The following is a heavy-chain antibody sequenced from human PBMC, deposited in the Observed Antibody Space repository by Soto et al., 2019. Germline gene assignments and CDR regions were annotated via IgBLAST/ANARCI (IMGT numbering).Heavy chain of an antibody. J-gene: IGHJ6*02. Sequence: SETLSLTCTGSGDSISVGYYWSWIRPHPGKGLEWIGYVSPSGTTYYNPSLKSRVSISTDRSKNQFSLEVSSVTAADTAVYYCARDRGSYGMGVWGQGTTVTVS. CDR2: VSPSGTT. CDR3: ARDRGSYGMGV. CDR1: GDSISVGYY. V-gene: IGHV4-31*03.